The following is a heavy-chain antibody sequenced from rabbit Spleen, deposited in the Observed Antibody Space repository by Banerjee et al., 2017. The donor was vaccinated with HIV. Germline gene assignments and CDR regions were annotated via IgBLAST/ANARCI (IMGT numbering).Heavy chain of an antibody. CDR2: IDVVKSGST. CDR3: ARDAAGREDFNL. V-gene: IGHV1S45*01. J-gene: IGHJ4*01. CDR1: GFSFSNKAV. D-gene: IGHD4-2*01. Sequence: QEQLVESGGGLVRPEGSLKLSCTASGFSFSNKAVMCWVRQAPGKGLQWIACIDVVKSGSTYYSTWAKGRFTISESSSTTVTLQMTSLTAADTATYFCARDAAGREDFNLWGPGTLVTVS.